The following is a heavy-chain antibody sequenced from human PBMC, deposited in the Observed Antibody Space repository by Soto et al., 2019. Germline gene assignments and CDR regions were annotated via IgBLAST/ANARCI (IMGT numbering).Heavy chain of an antibody. CDR3: AKDRGPLLWFGESLDY. D-gene: IGHD3-10*01. CDR1: GFTFSSYA. V-gene: IGHV3-23*01. J-gene: IGHJ4*02. CDR2: ISGSGGST. Sequence: GGSLRLSCAASGFTFSSYAMSWVRQAPGKGLEWVSAISGSGGSTYYADSVKDRFTISRDNSKNTLYLQMNSLRAEDTAVYYCAKDRGPLLWFGESLDYWGQGTLVTVSS.